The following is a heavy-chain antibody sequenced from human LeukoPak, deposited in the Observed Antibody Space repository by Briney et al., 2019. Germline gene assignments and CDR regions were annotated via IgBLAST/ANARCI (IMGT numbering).Heavy chain of an antibody. CDR1: GFSFDDYA. D-gene: IGHD6-19*01. Sequence: GGSLRLSCAASGFSFDDYAIHWVRQTPGEGLEWLCLISGDGGTTFYADSVRGRFTISRDNSKNSLYLQINILRIDDSALYYCARDISGWYKGWFDPWGQGTLVTVSS. J-gene: IGHJ5*02. CDR3: ARDISGWYKGWFDP. V-gene: IGHV3-43*02. CDR2: ISGDGGTT.